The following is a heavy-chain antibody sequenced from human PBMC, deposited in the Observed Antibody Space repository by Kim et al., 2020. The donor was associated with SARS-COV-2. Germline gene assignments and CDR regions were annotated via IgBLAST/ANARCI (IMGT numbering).Heavy chain of an antibody. V-gene: IGHV1-18*01. J-gene: IGHJ3*01. CDR1: GYTFNRYG. Sequence: ASVKVSCKASGYTFNRYGVTWVRQAPGQGLEWMGWISVDNGDTNYAQKLQGRVLMTADTSTRTVYMELRSLQSDDTAIYFCARGVDDALDVWGQGTMVAVSS. D-gene: IGHD2-15*01. CDR3: ARGVDDALDV. CDR2: ISVDNGDT.